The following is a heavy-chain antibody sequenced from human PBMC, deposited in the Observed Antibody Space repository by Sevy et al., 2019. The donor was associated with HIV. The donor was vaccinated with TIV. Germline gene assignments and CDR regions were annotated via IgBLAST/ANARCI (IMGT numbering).Heavy chain of an antibody. Sequence: GGSLRLSCAASGFALSSHAMHWVRQAPGKGLEWVGVISDEGTETFYAASVEGRFTISRDNSKNMLSLQINSLRPEDTAVYYCARDGGYSIKWYPLYWGQGALVTVSS. J-gene: IGHJ4*01. V-gene: IGHV3-30-3*01. CDR3: ARDGGYSIKWYPLY. CDR2: ISDEGTET. CDR1: GFALSSHA. D-gene: IGHD6-13*01.